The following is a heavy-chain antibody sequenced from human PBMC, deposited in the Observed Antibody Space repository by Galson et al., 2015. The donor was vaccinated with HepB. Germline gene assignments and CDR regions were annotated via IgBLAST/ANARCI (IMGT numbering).Heavy chain of an antibody. D-gene: IGHD4-17*01. J-gene: IGHJ5*02. CDR2: INPSGGST. CDR1: GYTFTSYY. CDR3: ARGGSDYGDFIGWFDP. Sequence: SVKVSCKASGYTFTSYYMHWVRQAPGQGLEWMGIINPSGGSTSYAQKFQGRVTMTRDTSTSTVYMELSSLRSEDTAVYYCARGGSDYGDFIGWFDPWGQGTLVTVSS. V-gene: IGHV1-46*01.